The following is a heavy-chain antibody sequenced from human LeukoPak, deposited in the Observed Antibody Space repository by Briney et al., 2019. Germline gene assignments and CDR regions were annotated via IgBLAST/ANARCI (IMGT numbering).Heavy chain of an antibody. J-gene: IGHJ5*02. Sequence: SETLSLTCAVYGGSFSGYYWSWIRQPPGKGLEWIGEINHSGSTNYNPSLKSRVTTSVDTSKNQFSLKLSSVTAADTAVYYCARGRVTIAVAGEFDPWGQGTLVTVSS. V-gene: IGHV4-34*01. D-gene: IGHD6-19*01. CDR3: ARGRVTIAVAGEFDP. CDR1: GGSFSGYY. CDR2: INHSGST.